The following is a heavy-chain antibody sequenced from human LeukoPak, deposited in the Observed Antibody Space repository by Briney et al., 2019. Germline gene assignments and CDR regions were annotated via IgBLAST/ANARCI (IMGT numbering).Heavy chain of an antibody. V-gene: IGHV4-59*08. CDR2: IFYTGTT. Sequence: SSETLSLTCTVSGGSVSGYYWSWIRQPPGKGLEWIGYIFYTGTTLYSPSLKTRVTMSVDTSENQFSLKLSSVTAADTAVYYCARHDVVPVIRRGFDFWGQGTLVTVSS. D-gene: IGHD2-21*02. CDR1: GGSVSGYY. CDR3: ARHDVVPVIRRGFDF. J-gene: IGHJ4*02.